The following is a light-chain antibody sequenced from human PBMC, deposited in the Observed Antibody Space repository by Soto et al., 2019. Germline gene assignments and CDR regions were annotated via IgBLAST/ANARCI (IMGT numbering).Light chain of an antibody. CDR1: QSISSW. Sequence: DIQMTQSPSTLSASVGDRVTITCRASQSISSWLAWYQQKPGKAPNLLIYKASTLESGVPSRFSGSGSGTDFTLTISSLQPEDFATYYCQQSYSTPPTFGQGTKVDIK. CDR3: QQSYSTPPT. J-gene: IGKJ1*01. V-gene: IGKV1-5*03. CDR2: KAS.